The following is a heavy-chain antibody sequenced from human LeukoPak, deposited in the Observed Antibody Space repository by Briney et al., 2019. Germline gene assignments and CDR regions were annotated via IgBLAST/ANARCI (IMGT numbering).Heavy chain of an antibody. D-gene: IGHD3-10*01. CDR3: ASYGSGSYKY. V-gene: IGHV4-59*01. CDR2: IHYSGST. Sequence: SETLSLTCTVSGGSISNSYWSWIRQPPGKGLEWIGFIHYSGSTNYNPSLKSRVTISVDTSKNQFSLKLSSVTAADTAVYYCASYGSGSYKYWGQGTLVTVSS. J-gene: IGHJ4*02. CDR1: GGSISNSY.